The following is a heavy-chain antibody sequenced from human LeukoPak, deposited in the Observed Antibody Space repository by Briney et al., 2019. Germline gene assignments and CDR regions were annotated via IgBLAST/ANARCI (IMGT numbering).Heavy chain of an antibody. V-gene: IGHV4-59*01. D-gene: IGHD3-3*01. Sequence: SETLSLTCTVSGDSISSYYWSWIRQPPGKGLEWIGYIYYTGSTSYNPSLKSRVTISVDTSKSQLSLKLRSVTAADTAVYYCAMEWSAFDNWGERTLVTVSS. J-gene: IGHJ4*02. CDR2: IYYTGST. CDR3: AMEWSAFDN. CDR1: GDSISSYY.